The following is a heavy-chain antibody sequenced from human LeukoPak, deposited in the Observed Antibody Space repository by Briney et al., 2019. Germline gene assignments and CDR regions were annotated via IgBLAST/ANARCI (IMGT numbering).Heavy chain of an antibody. D-gene: IGHD1-26*01. CDR2: INSDGSST. Sequence: PGGSLRLSCAASGFTFSGYWMHWVRQAPGKGLVWVPRINSDGSSTNYADPVKGRFTISRDSAKNTLYLQMNSLRAEDTAVYYCTRGRVGATSEYWGQGTLVTVSS. V-gene: IGHV3-74*01. CDR3: TRGRVGATSEY. CDR1: GFTFSGYW. J-gene: IGHJ4*02.